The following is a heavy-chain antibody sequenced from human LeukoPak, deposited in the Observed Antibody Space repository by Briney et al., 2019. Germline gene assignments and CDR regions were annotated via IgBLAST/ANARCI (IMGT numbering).Heavy chain of an antibody. CDR2: IYYRGST. V-gene: IGHV4-39*01. Sequence: SETLSLTCTVSGGSISSSSYYWGWIRQPPGKGLEWIGSIYYRGSTYYNPSLKSRVTISVDTSKNQFSLKLSSVTAADTAVYYCARRVGYYFDYWGQGTLVTVSS. J-gene: IGHJ4*02. D-gene: IGHD1-26*01. CDR3: ARRVGYYFDY. CDR1: GGSISSSSYY.